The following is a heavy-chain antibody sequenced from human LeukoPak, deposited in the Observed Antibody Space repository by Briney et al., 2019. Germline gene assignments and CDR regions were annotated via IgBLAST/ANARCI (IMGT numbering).Heavy chain of an antibody. D-gene: IGHD4-23*01. CDR2: IHWRSGST. CDR1: GFTFGHYG. Sequence: GGSLRLSCPASGFTFGHYGMSWVRQAPGKGLEGVSGIHWRSGSTDYADSVRGRFTISRDNSKNSLYLQMDSLRAEDTAFYYCARGDGGDYWGQGTLVTVSS. J-gene: IGHJ4*02. CDR3: ARGDGGDY. V-gene: IGHV3-20*04.